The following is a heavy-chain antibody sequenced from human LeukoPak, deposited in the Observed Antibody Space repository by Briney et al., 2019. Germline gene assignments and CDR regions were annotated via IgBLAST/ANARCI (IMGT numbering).Heavy chain of an antibody. V-gene: IGHV4-59*02. CDR2: IYYSGST. CDR1: GGSVSSYY. D-gene: IGHD4-17*01. CDR3: AREGTTVTHFDY. Sequence: PSETLSLTCTVSGGSVSSYYWSWLRQPPGKALEWIGYIYYSGSTNYNPSLKSRVTISVDTSKNQFSLKLSSVTAADTAVYYCAREGTTVTHFDYWGQGTLVTVSS. J-gene: IGHJ4*02.